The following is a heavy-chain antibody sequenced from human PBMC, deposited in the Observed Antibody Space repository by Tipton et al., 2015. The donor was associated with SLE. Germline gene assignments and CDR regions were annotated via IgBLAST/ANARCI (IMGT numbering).Heavy chain of an antibody. Sequence: TLSLTCAVYGGSFSGYYWSWIRQPPGKGLEWIGYIYYSGSTNYNPSLKSRVTISIDTSKNQFSLKLSSVTAADTAVYYCARALQNYFDYRGQGTLVTVSS. V-gene: IGHV4-34*09. CDR1: GGSFSGYY. CDR2: IYYSGST. CDR3: ARALQNYFDY. J-gene: IGHJ4*02.